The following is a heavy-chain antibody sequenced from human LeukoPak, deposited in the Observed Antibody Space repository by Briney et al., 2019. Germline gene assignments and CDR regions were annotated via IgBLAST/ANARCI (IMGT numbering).Heavy chain of an antibody. CDR1: GFTFSSYA. D-gene: IGHD3-10*01. CDR2: ISYDGSNK. J-gene: IGHJ4*02. Sequence: PGRSLRLSCAASGFTFSSYAMHWVRQAPGKGLEWVAVISYDGSNKYYADSVKGRFTISRDNSKNTLYLQMSSLRSEDTAVYYCAGSYYKSYFDYWGQGTLVTVSS. CDR3: AGSYYKSYFDY. V-gene: IGHV3-30-3*01.